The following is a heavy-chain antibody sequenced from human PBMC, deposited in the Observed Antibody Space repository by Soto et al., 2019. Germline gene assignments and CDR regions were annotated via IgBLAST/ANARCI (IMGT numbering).Heavy chain of an antibody. CDR3: ARYRIAGSKYYYGIDV. V-gene: IGHV1-69*01. CDR2: IIPIFGTE. D-gene: IGHD6-13*01. CDR1: GGTFSSYA. Sequence: QVQLGQSGAEVKKPGSSVRVSCKASGGTFSSYAISWVRQAPGQGLEWMGGIIPIFGTENYAQKFQGRVTITADESTSTAYMELSSLRSDDTAVYYCARYRIAGSKYYYGIDVWGQGTTVTVSS. J-gene: IGHJ6*02.